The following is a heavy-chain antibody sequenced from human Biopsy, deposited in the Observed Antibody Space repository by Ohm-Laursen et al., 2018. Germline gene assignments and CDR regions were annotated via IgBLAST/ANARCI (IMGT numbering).Heavy chain of an antibody. D-gene: IGHD1-26*01. CDR3: AGIVLGPTNDAFDI. V-gene: IGHV4-4*07. CDR2: IYPGGGT. CDR1: GDSIRNYY. J-gene: IGHJ3*02. Sequence: SETLSLTCTVSGDSIRNYYWSWIRQAAGKGLEWIGRIYPGGGTIYNPSLKSRVTMSVDTSKNYFSLNLNSVTAADKAVYYCAGIVLGPTNDAFDIWGQGTMVTVSS.